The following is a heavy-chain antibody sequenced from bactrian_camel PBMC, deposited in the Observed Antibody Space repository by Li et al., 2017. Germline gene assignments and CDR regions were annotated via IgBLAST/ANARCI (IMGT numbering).Heavy chain of an antibody. CDR1: GYTHGHYYC. V-gene: IGHV3S53*01. CDR2: IDTSGSA. D-gene: IGHD2*01. CDR3: AAEFRLGSFWIAVSLTSSWYTY. J-gene: IGHJ4*01. Sequence: QVQLVESEGGLVQPGGSLKLSCTPSGYTHGHYYCMAWFRQAPGKEREAVAAIDTSGSATYTYSVAGRFTISRDNAQNTLYLQMNSLKPDDTAMYYCAAEFRLGSFWIAVSLTSSWYTYWGQGTQVTVS.